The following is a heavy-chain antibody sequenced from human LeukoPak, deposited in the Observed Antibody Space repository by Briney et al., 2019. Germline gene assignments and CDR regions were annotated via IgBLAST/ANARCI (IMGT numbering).Heavy chain of an antibody. J-gene: IGHJ3*02. D-gene: IGHD3-22*01. CDR3: ARVRYDSSGYYPDAFDI. CDR2: INSDGINT. CDR1: GFTFSNYW. Sequence: GGSLRLSCAASGFTFSNYWMHWVRQAPGKGLVWVSRINSDGINTSYADSVKGRFTISRDNAKNTLNLQMNSLRAEDTAVYYCARVRYDSSGYYPDAFDIWGQGTMVTVSS. V-gene: IGHV3-74*01.